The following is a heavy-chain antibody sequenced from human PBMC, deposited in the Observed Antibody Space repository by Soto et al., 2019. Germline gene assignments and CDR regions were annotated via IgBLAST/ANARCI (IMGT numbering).Heavy chain of an antibody. D-gene: IGHD2-21*02. V-gene: IGHV4-30-4*08. CDR1: GGSISSDIYH. J-gene: IGHJ6*04. Sequence: QVHLQQSGPGLVRPSQTLSLTCTVSGGSISSDIYHWTWLRQSPGKGLEWIGYIYYSGSIFYYPSFKSRVTISVDTSKNQFSLQLSSVTAADTAVYFCAREDDGGDRDYYGLDVWGKGTTVTVSS. CDR2: IYYSGSI. CDR3: AREDDGGDRDYYGLDV.